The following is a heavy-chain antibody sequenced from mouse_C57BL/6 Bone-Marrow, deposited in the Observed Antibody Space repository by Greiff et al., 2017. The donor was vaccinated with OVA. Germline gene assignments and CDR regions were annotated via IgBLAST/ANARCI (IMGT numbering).Heavy chain of an antibody. Sequence: VQLQQPGAELVKPGASVKLSCKASGYTFTSYWMHWVKQRPGQGLAWIGMIHPNSGSTNYNEKFKSKATLTVDKSSSTAYMQLSSLTSEDAAVYYCAREGTTVVPSWFAYWGQGTLVTVSA. CDR2: IHPNSGST. J-gene: IGHJ3*01. D-gene: IGHD1-1*01. CDR1: GYTFTSYW. CDR3: AREGTTVVPSWFAY. V-gene: IGHV1-64*01.